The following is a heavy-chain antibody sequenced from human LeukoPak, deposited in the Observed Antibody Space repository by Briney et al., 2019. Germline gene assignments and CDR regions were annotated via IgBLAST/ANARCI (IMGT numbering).Heavy chain of an antibody. D-gene: IGHD3-3*01. V-gene: IGHV1-8*03. J-gene: IGHJ6*03. CDR2: MNPNSGNT. Sequence: ASVKVSCKASGYTFTSYDINWVRQATGQGLEWMGWMNPNSGNTGYAQKFQGRVTITRNTSISTAYMELSSLRSEDTAVYYCARVERITIFGVAIYYYYYMDVWGKGTTVTVSS. CDR1: GYTFTSYD. CDR3: ARVERITIFGVAIYYYYYMDV.